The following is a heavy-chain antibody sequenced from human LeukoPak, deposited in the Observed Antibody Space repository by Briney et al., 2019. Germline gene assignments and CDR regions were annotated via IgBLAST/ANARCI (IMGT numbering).Heavy chain of an antibody. CDR2: IYHSGST. J-gene: IGHJ4*02. CDR1: GGSISSGGYS. V-gene: IGHV4-30-2*01. Sequence: PSETLSLTCAVSGGSISSGGYSWSWIRQPPGKGLEWIGYIYHSGSTYYNPSLRSRVTISVDRSKNQFSLKLSSVTAADTAVYYCARWAYSSGWTSFDYWGQGTLVTVSS. D-gene: IGHD6-19*01. CDR3: ARWAYSSGWTSFDY.